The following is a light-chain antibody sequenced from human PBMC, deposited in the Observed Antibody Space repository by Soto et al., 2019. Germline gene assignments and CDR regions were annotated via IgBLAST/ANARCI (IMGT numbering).Light chain of an antibody. V-gene: IGKV3-20*01. CDR1: HSVSSTY. CDR2: GAS. Sequence: ELVLTQSPGTLSLSPGERATLSCRTSHSVSSTYLAWYQQKPGQAPRLLIFGASTRATGVPDRFSGSGSGTDFSLTISRLEPEDSAVYYCQQYGSSPPWTFGQGTKVEIK. CDR3: QQYGSSPPWT. J-gene: IGKJ1*01.